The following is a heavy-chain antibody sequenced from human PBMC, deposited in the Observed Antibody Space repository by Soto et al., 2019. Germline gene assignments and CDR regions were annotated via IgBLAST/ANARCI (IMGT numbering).Heavy chain of an antibody. J-gene: IGHJ4*02. Sequence: EVQLLESGGGLVQPGGSLRLSCAASGFSFISFDMNWVRQAPGKGLEWVSGISDNGGSTYYADSVKGRFTISRDNSKDTLYLQMNSLRAEDTAVYYCAKVVTNSGYKYWGQGILVTVSS. V-gene: IGHV3-23*01. CDR2: ISDNGGST. CDR1: GFSFISFD. CDR3: AKVVTNSGYKY. D-gene: IGHD5-12*01.